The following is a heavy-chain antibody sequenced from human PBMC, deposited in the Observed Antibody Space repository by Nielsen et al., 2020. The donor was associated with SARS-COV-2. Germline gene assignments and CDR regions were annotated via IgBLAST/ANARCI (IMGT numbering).Heavy chain of an antibody. Sequence: ASVKVSCKASGYTFTTYYMHWVRQAPGQGLEWMGIINPSGGSTSYAQKFQGRVTITRDTSATTAYMQLSSLRSEDTGVYFCARGAAELDYWGQGALVTVSS. CDR3: ARGAAELDY. V-gene: IGHV1-46*01. J-gene: IGHJ4*02. CDR1: GYTFTTYY. CDR2: INPSGGST. D-gene: IGHD6-25*01.